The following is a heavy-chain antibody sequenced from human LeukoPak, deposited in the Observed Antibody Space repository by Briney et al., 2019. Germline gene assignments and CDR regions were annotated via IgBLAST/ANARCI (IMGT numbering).Heavy chain of an antibody. CDR1: GYTFTSYD. V-gene: IGHV1-8*03. D-gene: IGHD2-2*01. CDR2: MNPNSGNT. CDR3: ARGASREKYQLLTEIDY. J-gene: IGHJ4*02. Sequence: GASVKVSCKASGYTFTSYDINWVRQATGQGLEWMGWMNPNSGNTGYAQKFQGRVTITRNTSISTAYMELSSLRSEDTAVYYCARGASREKYQLLTEIDYWGQGTLVTVSS.